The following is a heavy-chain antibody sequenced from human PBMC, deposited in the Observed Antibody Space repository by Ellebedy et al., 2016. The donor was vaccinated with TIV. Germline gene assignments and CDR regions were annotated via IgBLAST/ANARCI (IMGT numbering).Heavy chain of an antibody. CDR3: ARGTVVSLYYYSDMDV. Sequence: AASVKVSCKASGYTFIDYYMHWVRQAPGKGLEWMGWINPYTGGTNYAQKFQGGVTMTRDTSISTAYMELSRLRSDGTAVYYCARGTVVSLYYYSDMDVWGQGTTVTVSS. V-gene: IGHV1-2*02. CDR1: GYTFIDYY. J-gene: IGHJ6*02. D-gene: IGHD4-23*01. CDR2: INPYTGGT.